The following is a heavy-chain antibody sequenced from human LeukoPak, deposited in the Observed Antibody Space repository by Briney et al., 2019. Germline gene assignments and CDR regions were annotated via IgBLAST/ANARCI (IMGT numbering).Heavy chain of an antibody. CDR3: ARHPDSSGWYGHFDY. CDR1: HGPISSYY. CDR2: ISYSGST. V-gene: IGHV4-59*08. Sequence: KTSETLSLTCTVSHGPISSYYWSWIRQPPGKGLEWIGHISYSGSTNYNPSLKSRVTISVDTSKNQFSLKLSSVTAADTAVYYCARHPDSSGWYGHFDYWGQGTLVTVSS. D-gene: IGHD6-19*01. J-gene: IGHJ4*02.